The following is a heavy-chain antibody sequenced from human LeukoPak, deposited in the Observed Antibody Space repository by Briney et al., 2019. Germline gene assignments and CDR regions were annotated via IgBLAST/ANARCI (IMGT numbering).Heavy chain of an antibody. CDR1: GGTFISYA. CDR2: IIPIFGTA. Sequence: GASVKVSCKASGGTFISYAISWVRQAPGQGLEWMGGIIPIFGTANYAQKFQGRVTITADESTSTAYMELSSLRAEDTAVYYCARTKGDGGKTRRIDWYFDLWGRGTLVTVSS. J-gene: IGHJ2*01. V-gene: IGHV1-69*13. CDR3: ARTKGDGGKTRRIDWYFDL. D-gene: IGHD4-23*01.